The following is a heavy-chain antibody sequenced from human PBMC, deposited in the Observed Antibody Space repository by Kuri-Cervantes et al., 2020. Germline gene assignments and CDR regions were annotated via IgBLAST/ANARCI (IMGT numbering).Heavy chain of an antibody. CDR3: VSLFVVVPAARRDALDI. CDR2: ISSSSSTI. CDR1: GFTFSSYS. D-gene: IGHD2-2*01. V-gene: IGHV3-48*02. Sequence: GESLKISCAASGFTFSSYSMNWVRQAPGKGLEWVSYISSSSSTIYYADSVKGRFTISRDNAKNSLYLQMNSLRDEDTAVYYCVSLFVVVPAARRDALDIWGQGTMVTVSS. J-gene: IGHJ3*02.